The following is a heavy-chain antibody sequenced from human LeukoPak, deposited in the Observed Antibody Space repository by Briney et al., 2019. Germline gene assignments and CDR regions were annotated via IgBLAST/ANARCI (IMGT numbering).Heavy chain of an antibody. CDR2: ISGSGGLT. J-gene: IGHJ3*02. D-gene: IGHD3-16*02. CDR1: GFPFNSYV. V-gene: IGHV3-23*01. CDR3: PQGYYDYIWRSYRSDAFDI. Sequence: GGSLRLSCAASGFPFNSYVMTWVRQAPGKGLEWVSVISGSGGLTYHADSVKGRFTVSRDNSKNTLYLQMNSLRAEDTAVYSCPQGYYDYIWRSYRSDAFDIWGQGTMVTVSS.